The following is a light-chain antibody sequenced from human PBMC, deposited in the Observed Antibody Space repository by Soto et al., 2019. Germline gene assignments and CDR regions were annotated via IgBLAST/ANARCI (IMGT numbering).Light chain of an antibody. CDR1: QSVSSTY. Sequence: EIALPQSPGTLSLSQGERATLSCRASQSVSSTYLAWYQQRPGQAPRLLIYGASSRATGIPDRFSGSGSGTDFTLTISRLEPADFAVYYCQQDATSPWTFGQETKVESK. CDR3: QQDATSPWT. J-gene: IGKJ1*01. CDR2: GAS. V-gene: IGKV3-20*01.